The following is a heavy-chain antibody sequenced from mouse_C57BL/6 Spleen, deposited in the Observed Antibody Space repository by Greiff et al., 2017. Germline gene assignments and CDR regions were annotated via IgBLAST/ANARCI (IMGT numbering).Heavy chain of an antibody. CDR2: INPNYGTT. CDR1: GYSFTDYN. J-gene: IGHJ2*01. D-gene: IGHD1-1*01. V-gene: IGHV1-39*01. CDR3: ARGYYYGSSPDYLDY. Sequence: VQLQQSGPELVKPGASVKISCKASGYSFTDYNMNWVKQSNGKSLEWIGVINPNYGTTSYNQKFKGKATLTVDQSTSTAYVQLNSLTSDGSAVDYCARGYYYGSSPDYLDYWGQGTTLTVSP.